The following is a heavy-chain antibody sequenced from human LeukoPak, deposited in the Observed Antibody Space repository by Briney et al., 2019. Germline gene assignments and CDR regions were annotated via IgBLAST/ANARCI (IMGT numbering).Heavy chain of an antibody. Sequence: GGSLRLSCAASGFTFSSYAMHWVRQAPGKGLEWVAVISYDGSNKYYADSVKGRFTISRDNSKNTLYLQMNSLGAEDTAVYYCARRNYGVPDYWGQGTLVTVSS. CDR3: ARRNYGVPDY. D-gene: IGHD4-17*01. CDR1: GFTFSSYA. V-gene: IGHV3-30*04. J-gene: IGHJ4*02. CDR2: ISYDGSNK.